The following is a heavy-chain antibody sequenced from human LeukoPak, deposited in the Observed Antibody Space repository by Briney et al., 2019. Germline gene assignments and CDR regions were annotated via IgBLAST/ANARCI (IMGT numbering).Heavy chain of an antibody. CDR3: AKGYADNSGYFKTFHY. D-gene: IGHD3-22*01. J-gene: IGHJ4*02. CDR2: ISSSSSTI. CDR1: GFTVSSNY. V-gene: IGHV3-48*01. Sequence: GGSLRLSCAASGFTVSSNYMSWVRQAPGKGLEWVSYISSSSSTIYYADSVKGRFTISRDNAKNSLYLQMNSLRAEDTAVYYCAKGYADNSGYFKTFHYWGQGTLVTVSS.